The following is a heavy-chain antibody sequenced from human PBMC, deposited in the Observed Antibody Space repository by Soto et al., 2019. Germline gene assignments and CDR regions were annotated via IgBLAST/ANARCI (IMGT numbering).Heavy chain of an antibody. CDR3: AREIPGYSSGFLDY. CDR2: IYYSGST. D-gene: IGHD6-19*01. CDR1: GGSISSYY. Sequence: SETLSLTCTVSGGSISSYYWSWIRQPPGKGLEWIGYIYYSGSTNYNPSLKSRVTISVDTSKNQFSLKLSSVTAADTAVYYCAREIPGYSSGFLDYWGQGTLVTAPQ. V-gene: IGHV4-59*01. J-gene: IGHJ4*02.